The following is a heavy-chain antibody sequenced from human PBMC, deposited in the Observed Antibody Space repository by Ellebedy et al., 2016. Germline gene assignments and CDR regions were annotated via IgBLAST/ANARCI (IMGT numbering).Heavy chain of an antibody. D-gene: IGHD3-10*01. Sequence: SETLSLTCTVSGGSISSYYWSWIRQPPGKGLEWIGYIYYSGSTNYNPSLKSRVTISVDTSKNQFSLKLSSVTAADTAVYYCARGFPPMVRGVTRFDYWGQGTLVTVSS. CDR3: ARGFPPMVRGVTRFDY. CDR2: IYYSGST. CDR1: GGSISSYY. J-gene: IGHJ4*02. V-gene: IGHV4-59*01.